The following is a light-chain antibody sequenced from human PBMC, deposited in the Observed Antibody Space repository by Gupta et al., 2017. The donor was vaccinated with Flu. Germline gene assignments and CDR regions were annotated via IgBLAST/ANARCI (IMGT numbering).Light chain of an antibody. CDR3: SSYTSSSWV. J-gene: IGLJ3*02. CDR2: EVS. CDR1: SSDVGGYNY. V-gene: IGLV2-14*01. Sequence: QSALTPPASASGSPGQSITLSCPGTSSDVGGYNYVSWYQQHPGKAPKLMIYEVSNRPSGVSNRFSGSKSGNTASLTISGLQAEDEADYYCSSYTSSSWVFGGGTKLTVL.